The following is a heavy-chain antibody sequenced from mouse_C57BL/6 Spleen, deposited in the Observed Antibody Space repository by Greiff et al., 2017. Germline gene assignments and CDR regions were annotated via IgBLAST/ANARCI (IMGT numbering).Heavy chain of an antibody. CDR2: IRNKANGYTT. Sequence: EVMLVESGGGLVQPGGSLSLSCAASGFTFTDYYMSWVRQPPGKALEWLGFIRNKANGYTTEYSASVKGRFTISSDNSQSILYLQMNARRAEDSATDYCARSRPGFTITTVVADYAMDYWGQGTSVTVSS. CDR3: ARSRPGFTITTVVADYAMDY. J-gene: IGHJ4*01. CDR1: GFTFTDYY. D-gene: IGHD1-1*01. V-gene: IGHV7-3*01.